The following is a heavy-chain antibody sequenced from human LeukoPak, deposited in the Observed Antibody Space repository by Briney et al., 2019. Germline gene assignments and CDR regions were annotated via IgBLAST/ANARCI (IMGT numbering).Heavy chain of an antibody. CDR2: IRSQPHSYAT. D-gene: IGHD3-22*01. J-gene: IGHJ4*02. V-gene: IGHV3-73*01. CDR1: GFTFSVST. Sequence: PGGSLRLSCAASGFTFSVSTMHWVRQASGKGLEWVGRIRSQPHSYATAYAASVKGRFTISRDDSKNTAYLQLNSLKTEDTAVYYCTSYYYYDSSAPIGLVWYWGQGTLVTVSS. CDR3: TSYYYYDSSAPIGLVWY.